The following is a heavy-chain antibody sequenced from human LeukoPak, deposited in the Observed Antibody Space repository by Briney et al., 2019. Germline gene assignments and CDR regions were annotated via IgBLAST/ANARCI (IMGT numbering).Heavy chain of an antibody. V-gene: IGHV4-59*08. CDR2: IHDSGST. CDR3: ARLSGWPAYYMDV. J-gene: IGHJ6*03. Sequence: PSETLSLTCTVSGGSISNYYWSWIRQSPEKGLEWIGYIHDSGSTNYNPSLKSRVTISVDTSKNQFSLKLSSVTAADTAVYYCARLSGWPAYYMDVWGKGTTVTVSS. CDR1: GGSISNYY. D-gene: IGHD6-19*01.